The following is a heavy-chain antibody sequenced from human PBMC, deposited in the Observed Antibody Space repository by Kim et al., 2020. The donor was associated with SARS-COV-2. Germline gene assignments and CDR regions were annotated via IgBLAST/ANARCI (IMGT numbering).Heavy chain of an antibody. J-gene: IGHJ3*02. D-gene: IGHD1-26*01. CDR3: AIGYSGSYRDAFDI. V-gene: IGHV1-69*01. Sequence: AQKFQGRVTITADESTSTAYMERSSLRSEDTAVYYCAIGYSGSYRDAFDIWGQGTMVTVSS.